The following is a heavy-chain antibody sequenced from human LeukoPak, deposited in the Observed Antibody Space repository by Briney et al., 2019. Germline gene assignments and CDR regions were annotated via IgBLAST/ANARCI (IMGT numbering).Heavy chain of an antibody. V-gene: IGHV3-33*01. CDR3: ARGACSGGSCGSYFDD. CDR2: IRNEGSNK. J-gene: IGHJ4*02. CDR1: GFTFSIYG. Sequence: HSGRSLRLSCAAAGFTFSIYGMHWVRQAPGKGLGWVAVIRNEGSNKYYADSVKGRFTISRYKSKHTLYLQMNSLSAEDTAVYYCARGACSGGSCGSYFDDWGQGTLVTVSS. D-gene: IGHD2-15*01.